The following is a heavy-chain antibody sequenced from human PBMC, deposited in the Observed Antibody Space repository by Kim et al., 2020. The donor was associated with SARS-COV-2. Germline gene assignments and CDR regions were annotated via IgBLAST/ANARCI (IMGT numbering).Heavy chain of an antibody. D-gene: IGHD1-7*01. Sequence: YADSVKGRFTISRDNSKNTLYLQMNSLRAEDTAVYYCAKEGVGTGTTSPYWGQGTLVTVSS. CDR3: AKEGVGTGTTSPY. V-gene: IGHV3-23*01. J-gene: IGHJ4*02.